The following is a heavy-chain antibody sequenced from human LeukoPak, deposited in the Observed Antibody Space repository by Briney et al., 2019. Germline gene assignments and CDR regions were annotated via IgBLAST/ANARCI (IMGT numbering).Heavy chain of an antibody. CDR3: AGSYSSSQNDY. Sequence: PGGSLRLSCAATGFNFDEYALHWVRQAPGKGLEWVSSISSSSSYIYYADSVKGRFTISRDNAKNSLYLQMNSLRAEDTAVYYCAGSYSSSQNDYWGQGTLVTVSS. CDR1: GFNFDEYA. CDR2: ISSSSSYI. J-gene: IGHJ4*02. D-gene: IGHD6-6*01. V-gene: IGHV3-21*01.